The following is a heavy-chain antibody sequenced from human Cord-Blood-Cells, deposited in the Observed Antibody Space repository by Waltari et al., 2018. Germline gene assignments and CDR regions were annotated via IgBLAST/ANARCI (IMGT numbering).Heavy chain of an antibody. Sequence: QVQLVQSGAEVKKPGASVKVSCKFSGYTLTESSMHWLRQSPGKGLEWMGGFGPEDGETIYAQKFQGRVTMTEDTSTDTAYMELSSLRSEDTAVYYCATSRYCSSTSCYAFDIWGQGTMVTVSS. CDR2: FGPEDGET. J-gene: IGHJ3*02. CDR1: GYTLTESS. D-gene: IGHD2-2*01. CDR3: ATSRYCSSTSCYAFDI. V-gene: IGHV1-24*01.